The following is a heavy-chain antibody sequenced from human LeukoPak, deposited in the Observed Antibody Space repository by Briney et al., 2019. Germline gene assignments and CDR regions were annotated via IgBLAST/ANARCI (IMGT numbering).Heavy chain of an antibody. CDR1: GVSISRNY. J-gene: IGHJ5*02. CDR2: ISSSGST. V-gene: IGHV4-4*08. Sequence: SETLSLTCTVSGVSISRNYWNWIRQPPGKGLEGSGNISSSGSTNYNPSLSRRVIISVDTSKTQFSLKLSSVTTADTAVYYCAREFVDIVATKAIRFDPWGQGTLVTVSS. CDR3: AREFVDIVATKAIRFDP. D-gene: IGHD5-12*01.